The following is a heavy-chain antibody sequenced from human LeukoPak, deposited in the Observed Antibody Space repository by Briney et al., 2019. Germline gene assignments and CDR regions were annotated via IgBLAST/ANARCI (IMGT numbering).Heavy chain of an antibody. Sequence: SGGSLRLSCVASGFTFSSYSFNWVRQAPGKGLEWIGSIYYSGSTYYNPSLKSRVTISVDTSKNQFSLKLSSVTAADTAVYYCARQGFRPFYDSSGYGGFDYWGQGTLVTVSS. CDR1: GFTFSSYSFN. CDR3: ARQGFRPFYDSSGYGGFDY. D-gene: IGHD3-22*01. V-gene: IGHV4-39*01. CDR2: IYYSGST. J-gene: IGHJ4*02.